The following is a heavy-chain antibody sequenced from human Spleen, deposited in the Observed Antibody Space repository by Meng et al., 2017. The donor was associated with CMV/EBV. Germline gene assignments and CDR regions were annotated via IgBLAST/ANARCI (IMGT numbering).Heavy chain of an antibody. Sequence: ASFSASFWTWIRQSPGKGLEWLGEVNHSGTTNYNPSLKSRIVVSVDTSKNQFSLRLTSVTAADTAVYYCARITNYYDSTGFYNWFDPWGQGTLVTVSS. J-gene: IGHJ5*02. V-gene: IGHV4-34*01. CDR1: ASFSASF. CDR3: ARITNYYDSTGFYNWFDP. D-gene: IGHD3-22*01. CDR2: VNHSGTT.